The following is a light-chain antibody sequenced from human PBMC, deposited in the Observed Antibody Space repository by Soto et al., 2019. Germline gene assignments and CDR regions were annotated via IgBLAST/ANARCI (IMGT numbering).Light chain of an antibody. V-gene: IGKV3-15*01. CDR2: GAT. CDR3: QQYHDWPPIT. CDR1: QSVSSD. Sequence: EIVMTQSPDTLSVSPGEGVTLSCRASQSVSSDLAWYQQKPGQSPRLLRYGATTRATDIPARFSGGGSGTEFTLTISSLQSEDVAIYYCQQYHDWPPITFGPGTKVEIK. J-gene: IGKJ3*01.